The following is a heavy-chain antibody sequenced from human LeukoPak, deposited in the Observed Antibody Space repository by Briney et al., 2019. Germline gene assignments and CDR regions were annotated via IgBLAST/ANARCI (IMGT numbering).Heavy chain of an antibody. CDR1: GYTLTELS. V-gene: IGHV1-24*01. CDR3: ATEKVGRRGIQLWLYYGMDV. J-gene: IGHJ6*02. D-gene: IGHD5-18*01. CDR2: FDPEDGET. Sequence: ASVKVSCKVSGYTLTELSMHWVRQAPGKGLEWVGGFDPEDGETIYAQKFQGRVTMTEDTSTDTAYMELSSLRSEDTAVYYCATEKVGRRGIQLWLYYGMDVWGQGTTVTVSS.